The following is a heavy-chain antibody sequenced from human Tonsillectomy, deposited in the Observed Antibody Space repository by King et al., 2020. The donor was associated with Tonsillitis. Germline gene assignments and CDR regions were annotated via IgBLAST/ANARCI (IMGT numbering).Heavy chain of an antibody. V-gene: IGHV4-59*01. D-gene: IGHD3-22*01. CDR2: IYYSGST. CDR1: GGSISSYY. Sequence: VQLQESGPGLVKPSETLSLTCTVSGGSISSYYWSWIRQPPGKGLEWIGYIYYSGSTNYNPSLKSRVTISVDTSKNQFSLKLSSVTAADTAVYYCASYYYDSSGYNYWYFSLCGRGTLCTVSS. J-gene: IGHJ2*01. CDR3: ASYYYDSSGYNYWYFSL.